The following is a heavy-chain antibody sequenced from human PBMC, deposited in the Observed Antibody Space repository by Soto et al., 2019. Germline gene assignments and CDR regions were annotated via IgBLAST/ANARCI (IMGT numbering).Heavy chain of an antibody. Sequence: SETLSLTCTVSGGSVSSVGYYWSWIRQHPGKGLEWIGYITYSGNTYYNPSLESRVTMSADTSKNQFSLKLSSVTAADTAVYFCVRGGSCTNGVCSVFDYWGQGTLVTVSS. CDR1: GGSVSSVGYY. CDR3: VRGGSCTNGVCSVFDY. CDR2: ITYSGNT. D-gene: IGHD2-8*01. J-gene: IGHJ4*02. V-gene: IGHV4-31*03.